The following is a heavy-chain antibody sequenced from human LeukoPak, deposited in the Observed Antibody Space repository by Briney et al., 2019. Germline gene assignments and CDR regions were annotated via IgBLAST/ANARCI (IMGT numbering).Heavy chain of an antibody. D-gene: IGHD3-22*01. CDR1: GGTFSSYA. J-gene: IGHJ4*02. CDR3: ARDRYYDSSGLQFDY. CDR2: IISIFGTA. V-gene: IGHV1-69*05. Sequence: GASVKVSCKASGGTFSSYAISWVRQAPGQGLEWMGGIISIFGTANYAQKFQGRVTITTDESTSTAYMELSSLRSEDTAVYYCARDRYYDSSGLQFDYWGQGTLVTVSS.